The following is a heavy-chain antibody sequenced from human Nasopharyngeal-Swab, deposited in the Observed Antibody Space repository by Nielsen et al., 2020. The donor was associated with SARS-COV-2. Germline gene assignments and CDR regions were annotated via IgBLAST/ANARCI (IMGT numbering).Heavy chain of an antibody. J-gene: IGHJ6*02. Sequence: GESLKISCQGSGYSFTSYWISWVRQMPGKGLEWMGRIDPSDSYTNYSPSFQGHVTISADKSISTAYLQWSSLKASDTAMYYCARLPTLSCSGGSCYSAYYYGMDVWGQGTTVTVSS. V-gene: IGHV5-10-1*01. CDR1: GYSFTSYW. CDR3: ARLPTLSCSGGSCYSAYYYGMDV. CDR2: IDPSDSYT. D-gene: IGHD2-15*01.